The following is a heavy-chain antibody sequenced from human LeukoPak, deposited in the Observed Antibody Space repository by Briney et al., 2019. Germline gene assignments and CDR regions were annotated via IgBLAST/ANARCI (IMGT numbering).Heavy chain of an antibody. J-gene: IGHJ4*02. CDR3: ARLAVAGIFDY. D-gene: IGHD6-19*01. CDR1: GFTFSGYW. CDR2: IKQDGSEK. V-gene: IGHV3-7*03. Sequence: GGSLRLSCAASGFTFSGYWMSWVRQAPGKGLEWVANIKQDGSEKYYVDSVKGRFTISRDNAKNSLYLQMNSLRAEDTAVYYCARLAVAGIFDYWGQGTLVTVSS.